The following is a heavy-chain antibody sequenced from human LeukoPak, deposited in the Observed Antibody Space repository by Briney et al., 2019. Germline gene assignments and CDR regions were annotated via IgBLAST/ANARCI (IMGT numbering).Heavy chain of an antibody. CDR3: ARLHRGEEAFDI. CDR1: GGSIGSYY. J-gene: IGHJ3*02. CDR2: FYYSGST. Sequence: SETLSLTCTVSGGSIGSYYWSWIRQPPGKGLEWIGYFYYSGSTNYNHSLKSRVTISLDTSKNQFSLKLTSVTAADTAVYYCARLHRGEEAFDIWGQGTMVTVSS. V-gene: IGHV4-59*01.